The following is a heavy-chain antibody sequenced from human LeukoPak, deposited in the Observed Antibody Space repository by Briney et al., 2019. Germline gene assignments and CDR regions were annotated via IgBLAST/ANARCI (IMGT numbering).Heavy chain of an antibody. CDR3: ARQRRPITSIAVAGSFDY. J-gene: IGHJ4*02. D-gene: IGHD6-19*01. V-gene: IGHV4-61*02. Sequence: SQTLSLTCTVSGGSISSGSYYWSWIRQPAGKGLEWIGRIYTSGSTNYNPSLKSRVTISVDTSKNQFSLKLSSVTAADTAVYYCARQRRPITSIAVAGSFDYWGQGTLVTVSS. CDR2: IYTSGST. CDR1: GGSISSGSYY.